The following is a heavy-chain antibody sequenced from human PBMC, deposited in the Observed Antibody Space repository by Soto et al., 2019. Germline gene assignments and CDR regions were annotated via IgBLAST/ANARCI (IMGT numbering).Heavy chain of an antibody. CDR3: ARHDWAKPFDY. CDR1: GYSISSSNW. CDR2: IYYSGST. Sequence: SETLSLTCAVSGYSISSSNWWGWIRQPPGKGLEWIGYIYYSGSTYYNPSLKSRVTMSVDTSKNQFSLKLSSVTAADTAVYYCARHDWAKPFDYWGQGTLVTVSS. D-gene: IGHD3-9*01. V-gene: IGHV4-28*01. J-gene: IGHJ4*02.